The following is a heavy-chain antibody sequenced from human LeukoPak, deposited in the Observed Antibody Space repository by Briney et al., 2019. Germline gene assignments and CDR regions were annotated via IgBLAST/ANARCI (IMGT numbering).Heavy chain of an antibody. J-gene: IGHJ4*02. CDR1: GYSISSGYY. D-gene: IGHD3-22*01. Sequence: PSXTLSLTCTVSGYSISSGYYWGWIRPPPGKGLEWIGSIYHSGSTYYNPSLKSRVTISVDTSKNQFSLKLSSVTAADTAVYYCARAYYYDSSGYYERWSGESKWGQGTLVTVSS. V-gene: IGHV4-38-2*02. CDR2: IYHSGST. CDR3: ARAYYYDSSGYYERWSGESK.